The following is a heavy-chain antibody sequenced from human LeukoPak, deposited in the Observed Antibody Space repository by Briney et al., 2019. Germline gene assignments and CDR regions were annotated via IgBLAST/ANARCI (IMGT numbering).Heavy chain of an antibody. CDR1: GYTFTSYG. V-gene: IGHV1-18*01. CDR3: ARAAALYYYDSSGPHFDY. D-gene: IGHD3-22*01. J-gene: IGHJ4*02. CDR2: ISAYNGNT. Sequence: WASVKVSCKASGYTFTSYGISWVRQAPGQGLEWMGCISAYNGNTNYAQELQGRVTMTTDTSTTTAYMKLRSMRSDDTAVYYCARAAALYYYDSSGPHFDYWGQGTLVTVSS.